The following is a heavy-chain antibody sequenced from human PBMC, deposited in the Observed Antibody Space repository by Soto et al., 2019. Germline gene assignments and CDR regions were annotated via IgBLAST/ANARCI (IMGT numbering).Heavy chain of an antibody. Sequence: GGSLRLSCAASGFTFSSYAMHWVRQAPGKGLEWVAVISYDGSNKYYADSVKGRFTISRDNSKNTLYLQMNSLRAEDTAVYYCARDSRAVAGTSLYGMDVWGQGTTVTVSS. V-gene: IGHV3-30-3*01. CDR2: ISYDGSNK. D-gene: IGHD6-19*01. CDR3: ARDSRAVAGTSLYGMDV. CDR1: GFTFSSYA. J-gene: IGHJ6*02.